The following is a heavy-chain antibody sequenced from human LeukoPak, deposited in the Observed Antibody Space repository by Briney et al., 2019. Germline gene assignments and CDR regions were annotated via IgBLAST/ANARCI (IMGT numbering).Heavy chain of an antibody. CDR1: GGSISSGSYY. J-gene: IGHJ3*02. Sequence: SETLSLTCTVSGGSISSGSYYWSWIRQPAGKGLEWIGRIYTSGSTNYNPSLKSRVTISVDTSKNQFSLKLSSVTAADTAMYYCARPVGVDSSSQEVSDAFDIWGQGTMVTVSS. CDR3: ARPVGVDSSSQEVSDAFDI. CDR2: IYTSGST. D-gene: IGHD6-13*01. V-gene: IGHV4-61*02.